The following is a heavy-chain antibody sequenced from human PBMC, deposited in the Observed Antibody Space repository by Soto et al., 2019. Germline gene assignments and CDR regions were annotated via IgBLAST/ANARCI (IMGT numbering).Heavy chain of an antibody. CDR2: IIPIFGTA. V-gene: IGHV1-69*13. Sequence: ASVKVSCKASGGTFSSYAISWVRQAPGQGLEWMGGIIPIFGTANYAQKFQGRVTITADESTSTAYMELSSLRSEDTAVYYCARDLRAYCGGDCYRFDYWGQGTLVTVSS. CDR1: GGTFSSYA. CDR3: ARDLRAYCGGDCYRFDY. J-gene: IGHJ4*02. D-gene: IGHD2-21*02.